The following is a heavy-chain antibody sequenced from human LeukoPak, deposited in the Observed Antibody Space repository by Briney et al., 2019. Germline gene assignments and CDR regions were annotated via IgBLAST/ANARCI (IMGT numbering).Heavy chain of an antibody. CDR2: ISYDGSNK. Sequence: PGRSLRLSCAASGFTFSSYAMHWVRQAPGKGLEWVAVISYDGSNKYYADSVKGRFTISRDNSKNTLYLHMNSLRAEDTAVYYCARERGSSPGHWFDPWGQGTLVTVSS. V-gene: IGHV3-30*04. CDR1: GFTFSSYA. D-gene: IGHD3-10*01. J-gene: IGHJ5*02. CDR3: ARERGSSPGHWFDP.